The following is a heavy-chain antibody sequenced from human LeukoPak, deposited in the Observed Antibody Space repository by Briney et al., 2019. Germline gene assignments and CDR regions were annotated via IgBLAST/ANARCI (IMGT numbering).Heavy chain of an antibody. J-gene: IGHJ3*02. CDR2: VHLDGRT. CDR3: ARSFWSGYYINAFDI. Sequence: PSGTLSLTCGVSGGSVINTNWWTWVRQPPGKGLEWIGEVHLDGRTNYNPSLESRLTMSVDVSENQVSLKLTSVTAADTAVYYCARSFWSGYYINAFDIWGQGTMVTVSS. V-gene: IGHV4-4*02. D-gene: IGHD3-3*01. CDR1: GGSVINTNW.